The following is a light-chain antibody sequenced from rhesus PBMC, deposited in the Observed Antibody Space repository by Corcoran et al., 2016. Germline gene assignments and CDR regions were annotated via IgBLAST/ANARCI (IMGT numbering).Light chain of an antibody. Sequence: DIEMTQSPSSLSTSVGDTITITCRASQDISSWLAWYQQKPGKAPKLLIYRASSLQSGVPSRFSGSGSGTDFTLTISSLESEDFATYYCQQYNNRPFTFGPGTKLDVK. CDR1: QDISSW. CDR2: RAS. V-gene: IGKV1-22*01. CDR3: QQYNNRPFT. J-gene: IGKJ3*01.